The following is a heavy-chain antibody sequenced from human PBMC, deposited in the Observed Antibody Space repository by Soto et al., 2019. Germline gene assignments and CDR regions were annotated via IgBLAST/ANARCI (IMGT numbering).Heavy chain of an antibody. CDR2: IYYSGST. D-gene: IGHD3-22*01. Sequence: SETLSLTCTVSGGSISSSSYYWGWIRQPPGKGLEWIGSIYYSGSTYYNPSLKSRVTISVDTSKNQFSQKLSSVTAADTAVYYCARHDRGPDTPYYYYGMDVWGQGTTVTVSS. CDR1: GGSISSSSYY. J-gene: IGHJ6*02. CDR3: ARHDRGPDTPYYYYGMDV. V-gene: IGHV4-39*01.